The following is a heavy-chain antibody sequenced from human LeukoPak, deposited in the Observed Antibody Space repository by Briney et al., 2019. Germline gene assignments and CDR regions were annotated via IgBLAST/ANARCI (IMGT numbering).Heavy chain of an antibody. V-gene: IGHV3-7*01. CDR1: GFTFSSYW. J-gene: IGHJ4*02. CDR3: ARSDGYNWVSWDY. Sequence: GGSLRLSCAASGFTFSSYWMSWVRQAPGKGLEWVANIKQDGSEKYYVDSVKGRFTISRDNAKNSLYLQMNSLRAEDTAVYYCARSDGYNWVSWDYWGQGTLVTVSS. D-gene: IGHD5-24*01. CDR2: IKQDGSEK.